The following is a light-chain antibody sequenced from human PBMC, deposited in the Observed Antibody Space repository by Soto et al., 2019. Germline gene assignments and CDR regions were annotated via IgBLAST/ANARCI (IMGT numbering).Light chain of an antibody. CDR1: QSLLSNSNNKNY. J-gene: IGKJ1*01. CDR2: WAS. V-gene: IGKV4-1*01. CDR3: QQHYSTPQT. Sequence: DVSMAQSPDSLAVSVSERATINCKSSQSLLSNSNNKNYLAWYRQRPGQPPKLLIYWASARESGVPDRFSGSGSGADFTLTISRLQAEDVAFYYCQQHYSTPQTFGQGTKVDIK.